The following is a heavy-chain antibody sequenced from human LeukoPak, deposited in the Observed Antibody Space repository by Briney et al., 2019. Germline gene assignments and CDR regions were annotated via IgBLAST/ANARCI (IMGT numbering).Heavy chain of an antibody. Sequence: SETLSLTCTVSGGSVSSSSYYWGWIRQPPGKGLEWVGCIYNSGSTYYDPSLKSRVTISVDTSKNQVSLKVNSVTAADTAVYYCARRGSSGRSFDYWGPGTLVIVSS. CDR3: ARRGSSGRSFDY. CDR2: IYNSGST. V-gene: IGHV4-39*01. J-gene: IGHJ4*02. D-gene: IGHD6-25*01. CDR1: GGSVSSSSYY.